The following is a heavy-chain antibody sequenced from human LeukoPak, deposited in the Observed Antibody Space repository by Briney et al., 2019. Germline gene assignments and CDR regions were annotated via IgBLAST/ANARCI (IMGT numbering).Heavy chain of an antibody. J-gene: IGHJ5*01. CDR2: ISSSGSTI. CDR3: ARVRYQLPDS. V-gene: IGHV3-48*03. CDR1: GFTFSTYE. Sequence: GGSLRPSCAASGFTFSTYEMNWVRQAPGKGLEWLSYISSSGSTIYYADSVKGRFTISRDNAKNSLYLQMNSLRAEDTAVYYCARVRYQLPDSWGQGTLVTVSS. D-gene: IGHD2-2*01.